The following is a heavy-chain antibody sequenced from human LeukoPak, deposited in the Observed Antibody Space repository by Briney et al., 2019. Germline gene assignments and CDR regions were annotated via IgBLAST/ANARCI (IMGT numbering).Heavy chain of an antibody. CDR2: IYTSGRT. CDR3: ARGWENSSGWYHWFDP. V-gene: IGHV4-4*07. J-gene: IGHJ5*02. D-gene: IGHD6-19*01. CDR1: RGSLSSYH. Sequence: PSETLSLTCTVSRGSLSSYHWNWIRHPAGRGLEWIGRIYTSGRTDYNPSLKSRATMSVDTSNNRFSLKLRSATAADTGIYYCARGWENSSGWYHWFDPWGQGTLVSVSS.